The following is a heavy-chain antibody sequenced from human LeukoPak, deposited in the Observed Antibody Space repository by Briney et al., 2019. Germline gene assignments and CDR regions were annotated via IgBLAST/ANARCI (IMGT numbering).Heavy chain of an antibody. D-gene: IGHD1-26*01. J-gene: IGHJ4*02. CDR1: GGSFSGYY. CDR2: TYHSGST. V-gene: IGHV4-34*01. Sequence: PSETLSLTCAVYGGSFSGYYWSWIRQSPGKGLEWIGETYHSGSTNYNSSLKSRVTISLDTSKNQFSLKLSSVTAADTAVYYCARGASSPRRGSYYIRWGQGTLVTVSS. CDR3: ARGASSPRRGSYYIR.